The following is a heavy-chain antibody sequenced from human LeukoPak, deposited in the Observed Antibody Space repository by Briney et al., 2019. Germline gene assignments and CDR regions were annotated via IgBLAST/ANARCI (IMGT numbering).Heavy chain of an antibody. Sequence: ASVKVSCKACGGTFSSYAISWVRQDPGQGLEWMGGIIPIFGTANYVQEFQGRVTITADESTSTAYMELSSLRSEDTAVYYCARSTSVRGLLNRLNYFDYWGQGTLVTVSS. V-gene: IGHV1-69*13. CDR2: IIPIFGTA. CDR3: ARSTSVRGLLNRLNYFDY. J-gene: IGHJ4*02. D-gene: IGHD3-10*01. CDR1: GGTFSSYA.